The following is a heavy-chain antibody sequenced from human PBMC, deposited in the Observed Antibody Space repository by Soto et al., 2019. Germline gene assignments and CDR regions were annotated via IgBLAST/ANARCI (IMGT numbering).Heavy chain of an antibody. V-gene: IGHV4-34*01. D-gene: IGHD2-15*01. CDR2: INHSGST. CDR3: ARGRYCSGGSCCSPYSSCWSTYYYYGMDV. CDR1: GGSFSGYY. J-gene: IGHJ6*02. Sequence: SETLSLTCAVYGGSFSGYYWSWIRQPPGKGLEWIGEINHSGSTNYNPSLKSRVTISVDTSKNQFSLKLSSVTAADTAVYYCARGRYCSGGSCCSPYSSCWSTYYYYGMDVWGQGTTVTVSS.